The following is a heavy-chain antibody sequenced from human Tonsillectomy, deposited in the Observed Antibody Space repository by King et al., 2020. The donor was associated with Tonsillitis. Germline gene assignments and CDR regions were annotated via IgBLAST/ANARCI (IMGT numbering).Heavy chain of an antibody. D-gene: IGHD3-10*01. CDR3: ATGGY. Sequence: QVQLVESGGGVVQPGRSLRLSCAASGFTFSTHGVHWVRQAPGKGLEWVAVISDDGSNKYYADSVKGRFTISRDNSKNTLYLQMNSLRAEDTAVYYCATGGYWGQGTLVTVSS. CDR1: GFTFSTHG. J-gene: IGHJ4*02. CDR2: ISDDGSNK. V-gene: IGHV3-30*03.